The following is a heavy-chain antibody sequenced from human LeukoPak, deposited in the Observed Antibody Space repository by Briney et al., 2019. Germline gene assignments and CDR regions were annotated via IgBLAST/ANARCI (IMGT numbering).Heavy chain of an antibody. CDR1: GFTFSTSR. D-gene: IGHD6-19*01. Sequence: GGSLRLSCAASGFTFSTSRMSWVRQAPGKGLEWVANIKQDESEKYYVDSVKGRFTISRDNAKNSLYLQMNSLRAEDTAVYYCARSKLAVSGNYFDYWGQGTLVTVSS. CDR2: IKQDESEK. J-gene: IGHJ4*02. V-gene: IGHV3-7*01. CDR3: ARSKLAVSGNYFDY.